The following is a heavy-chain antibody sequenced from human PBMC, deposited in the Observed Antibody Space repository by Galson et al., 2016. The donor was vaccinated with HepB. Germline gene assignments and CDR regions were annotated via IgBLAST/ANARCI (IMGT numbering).Heavy chain of an antibody. J-gene: IGHJ4*02. V-gene: IGHV4-59*01. Sequence: SEPLSLTCRVSGGSTFNYYWSWIRQPPGKGLEWIGYIYPSGSTVYKPSLQSRVTMSVDTSKTPVSLRLSSVTAADTAVYYWVRVVGFDYWGQGTPVTVSS. CDR3: VRVVGFDY. CDR1: GGSTFNYY. CDR2: IYPSGST.